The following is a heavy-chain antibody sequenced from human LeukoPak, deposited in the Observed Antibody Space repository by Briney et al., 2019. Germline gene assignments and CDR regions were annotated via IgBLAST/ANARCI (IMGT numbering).Heavy chain of an antibody. J-gene: IGHJ1*01. CDR3: ARDVYCSGGSCYQH. Sequence: GGSLRLSCAASGFTVSSNYMSWVRQAPGKGLEWVSVIYSDGSTYYADSVKGRFTISRDNSKNTLYLQMNGLRAEDTAVYYCARDVYCSGGSCYQHWGQGTLVTVSS. CDR2: IYSDGST. V-gene: IGHV3-53*01. D-gene: IGHD2-15*01. CDR1: GFTVSSNY.